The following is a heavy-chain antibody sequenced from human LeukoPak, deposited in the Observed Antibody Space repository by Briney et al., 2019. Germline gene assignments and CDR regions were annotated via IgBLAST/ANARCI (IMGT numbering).Heavy chain of an antibody. CDR3: ANEGQYCSSTSCYNAFDI. CDR1: GYTFTSYG. CDR2: MNPNSGNT. Sequence: GASVKVSCKASGYTFTSYGINWVRQATGQGLEWMGWMNPNSGNTGYAQKFQGRVTITTDESTSTAYMELSSLRSEDTAVYYCANEGQYCSSTSCYNAFDIWGQGTMVTVSS. J-gene: IGHJ3*02. V-gene: IGHV1-8*01. D-gene: IGHD2-2*02.